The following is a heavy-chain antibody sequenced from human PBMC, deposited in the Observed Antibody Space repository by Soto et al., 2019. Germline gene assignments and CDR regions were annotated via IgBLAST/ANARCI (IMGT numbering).Heavy chain of an antibody. D-gene: IGHD5-18*01. CDR3: ACIFYGGYRYGFYYYGMDV. CDR2: IYYSGST. Sequence: PSETLSLTCTVSGGSISSGDYYWSWIRQPPGKGLEWIGYIYYSGSTYYNPSLKSRVTISVDTSKNQFSLKLSSVTAADTAVYYCACIFYGGYRYGFYYYGMDVWGQGITVTVSS. V-gene: IGHV4-30-4*01. J-gene: IGHJ6*02. CDR1: GGSISSGDYY.